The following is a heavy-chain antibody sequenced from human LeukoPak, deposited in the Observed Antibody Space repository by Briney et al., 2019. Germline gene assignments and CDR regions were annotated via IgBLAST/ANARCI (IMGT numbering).Heavy chain of an antibody. CDR1: GFTFSSDA. D-gene: IGHD2-2*01. Sequence: KTGGSLRLSCAAPGFTFSSDAMSWVRQAPGKGLEWVSAISGSGGSTYYADSVKGRFTISRDNSKNTLYLQMNSLRAEDTAVYYCAKDHERQVVPAAMNYMDVWGKGTTVTISS. CDR2: ISGSGGST. J-gene: IGHJ6*03. CDR3: AKDHERQVVPAAMNYMDV. V-gene: IGHV3-23*01.